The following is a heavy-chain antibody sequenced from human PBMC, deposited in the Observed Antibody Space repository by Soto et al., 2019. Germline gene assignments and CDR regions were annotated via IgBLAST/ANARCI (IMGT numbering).Heavy chain of an antibody. CDR1: GYTFTSFG. J-gene: IGHJ4*02. D-gene: IGHD2-21*02. Sequence: ASVKVSCKASGYTFTSFGISWVRQAPGQGLEWMGWINTYNGNTNYAQKLQGRVTMTTDTSTSTAYMELRSLTSEDTALYYCAKDVKWGGMTTIHYFDSWGQGTQVTVSS. CDR2: INTYNGNT. CDR3: AKDVKWGGMTTIHYFDS. V-gene: IGHV1-18*01.